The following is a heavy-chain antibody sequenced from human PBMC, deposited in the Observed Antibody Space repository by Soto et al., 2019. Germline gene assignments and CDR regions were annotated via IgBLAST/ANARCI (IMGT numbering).Heavy chain of an antibody. CDR2: INPSGGST. J-gene: IGHJ6*02. D-gene: IGHD6-19*01. V-gene: IGHV1-46*01. CDR3: ARGIEGGMAVAGTNHYYYGMDV. Sequence: ASVKVSCKASGYTFTSHYMHWVRQAPGQGLEWMGIINPSGGSTTYAQKFQGRVTMTRDTSTSTLYMELSSLRSEDTAVYYCARGIEGGMAVAGTNHYYYGMDVWGQGTTVTVSS. CDR1: GYTFTSHY.